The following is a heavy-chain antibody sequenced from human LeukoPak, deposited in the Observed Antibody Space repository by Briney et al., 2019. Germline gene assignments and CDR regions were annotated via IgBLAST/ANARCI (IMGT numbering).Heavy chain of an antibody. J-gene: IGHJ4*02. CDR1: GFSISTYW. Sequence: PGGSLRLSCAASGFSISTYWMTWLRQTPGKGLEWVANIKQDGNEKYYVDSVRGRFTISRDNAKSSLYLQMNSLRAEDTAVYYCARGFDSRFFDYWGQGTLVTVSS. D-gene: IGHD3-22*01. CDR3: ARGFDSRFFDY. CDR2: IKQDGNEK. V-gene: IGHV3-7*01.